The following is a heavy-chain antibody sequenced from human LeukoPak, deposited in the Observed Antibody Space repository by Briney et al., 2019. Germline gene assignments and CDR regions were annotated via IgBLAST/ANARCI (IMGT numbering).Heavy chain of an antibody. CDR2: INQDGSVK. D-gene: IGHD4-17*01. CDR1: GFTFSDYF. J-gene: IGHJ4*02. Sequence: GGSLRLSCAASGFTFSDYFMSWIRQAPGKGLEWVANINQDGSVKYYVDSVKGRFTVSRDNAEDSLYLQMNGLRAEDTAIYYCARLYGGHTTYDYWGQGSLVTVSS. CDR3: ARLYGGHTTYDY. V-gene: IGHV3-7*01.